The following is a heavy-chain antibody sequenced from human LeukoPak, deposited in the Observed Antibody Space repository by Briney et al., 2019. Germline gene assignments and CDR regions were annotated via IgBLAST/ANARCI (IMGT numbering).Heavy chain of an antibody. CDR3: ARGEPAYGSGTDLYDY. V-gene: IGHV1-46*01. CDR2: INPSGGST. D-gene: IGHD3-10*01. Sequence: GASVKVSCKASGYTFTSYYMHWVRQAPGQGLEWMGIINPSGGSTSYAQKFQGRVTMTRDTSTSTVYMELRSLRSDDTAVYYCARGEPAYGSGTDLYDYWGQGTLVTVSS. CDR1: GYTFTSYY. J-gene: IGHJ4*02.